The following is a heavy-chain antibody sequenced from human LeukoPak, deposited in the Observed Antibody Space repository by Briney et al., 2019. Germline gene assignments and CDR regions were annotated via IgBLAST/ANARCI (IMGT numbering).Heavy chain of an antibody. Sequence: GESLKISCKGSGYSFTSYWIGWVRQMPGKGLEWMVIIYPGDSDTIYSTSFQGQVPLPADKSISTAYRQWTALRASDTAMYYCASARYCSITSCYLGCWGQGTLVTVSS. D-gene: IGHD2-2*01. J-gene: IGHJ4*02. CDR1: GYSFTSYW. CDR2: IYPGDSDT. V-gene: IGHV5-51*01. CDR3: ASARYCSITSCYLGC.